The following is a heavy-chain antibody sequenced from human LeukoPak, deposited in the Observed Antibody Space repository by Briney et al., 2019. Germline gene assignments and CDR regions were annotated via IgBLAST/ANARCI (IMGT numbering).Heavy chain of an antibody. Sequence: GGSLRLSCAASGFTFSSYSMNWVRQAPGKGLEWVSSISSSSSYIYYADSVKGRFTISRDNAKNSLYLQMNSLRAEDTAVYYCAKGAKKGYSAYDSYLFDYWGQGTLVTVSS. D-gene: IGHD5-12*01. CDR1: GFTFSSYS. V-gene: IGHV3-21*01. CDR2: ISSSSSYI. CDR3: AKGAKKGYSAYDSYLFDY. J-gene: IGHJ4*02.